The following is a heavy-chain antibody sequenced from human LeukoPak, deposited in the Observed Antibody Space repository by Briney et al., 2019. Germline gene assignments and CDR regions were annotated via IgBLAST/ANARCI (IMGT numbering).Heavy chain of an antibody. CDR3: ARAYYSDITDYPYIGY. J-gene: IGHJ4*02. Sequence: PGRPLRLSCAASGFTFSTYGMHWVRQAPGKGLEWVAVIRYDGNNKFYVDSVRGRFTISRDNSKNTLYLQMNSLRAEDTAVYYCARAYYSDITDYPYIGYWGQGVLVTVSS. D-gene: IGHD3-22*01. CDR1: GFTFSTYG. V-gene: IGHV3-33*01. CDR2: IRYDGNNK.